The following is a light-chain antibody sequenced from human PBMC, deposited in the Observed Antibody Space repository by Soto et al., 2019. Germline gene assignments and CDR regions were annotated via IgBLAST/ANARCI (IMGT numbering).Light chain of an antibody. CDR2: GAS. Sequence: EIVLTQSPGTLSLSPGERATLSCRASQSVSSSYLAWYQQKPGQAPRLLIYGASNRATGIPDRISGSGSGTDFTLTISRLEPEDFAVYYCQQYGSSPWTFGQGTMVDIK. CDR3: QQYGSSPWT. V-gene: IGKV3-20*01. CDR1: QSVSSSY. J-gene: IGKJ1*01.